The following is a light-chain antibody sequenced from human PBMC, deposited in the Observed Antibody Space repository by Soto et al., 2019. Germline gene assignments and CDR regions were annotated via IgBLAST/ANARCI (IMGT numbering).Light chain of an antibody. Sequence: DFVMTQAPDSLAVSLGERATINCKSSQSVLYNSNNKNHLGWFQQKPGHPPKLLIYGASFRPSGVPDRFSGSGSGTDFTLTISSLQAEDVAVYYCQQYNNWAKTFGQGTKVEIK. V-gene: IGKV4-1*01. J-gene: IGKJ1*01. CDR1: QSVLYNSNNKNH. CDR2: GAS. CDR3: QQYNNWAKT.